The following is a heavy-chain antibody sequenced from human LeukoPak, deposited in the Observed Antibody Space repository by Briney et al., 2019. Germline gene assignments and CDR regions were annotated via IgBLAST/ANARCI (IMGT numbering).Heavy chain of an antibody. Sequence: SLRLSCAASGFTFSSYDMHWVRQAPGKGLEWVSLIWFDGSDKYYADSVKGRFTVSRDNSENTLHLQMTSLRADDTALYYCARGYRSNGLAFFDDWGQGTLVTVSS. CDR1: GFTFSSYD. J-gene: IGHJ4*02. D-gene: IGHD3-16*02. CDR2: IWFDGSDK. CDR3: ARGYRSNGLAFFDD. V-gene: IGHV3-33*01.